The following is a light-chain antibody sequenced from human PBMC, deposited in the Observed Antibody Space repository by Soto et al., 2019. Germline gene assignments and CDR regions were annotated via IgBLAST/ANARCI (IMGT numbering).Light chain of an antibody. CDR1: QDIKTW. CDR3: QQTYIPPYT. V-gene: IGKV1-39*01. CDR2: GAS. J-gene: IGKJ2*01. Sequence: DIQMTQSPFSLSASVGDRVTITCRASQDIKTWLNWYQQKPGRVPTLLMYGASTLHREVPSRFSGSGSGTHFTLTISSLQPEDLATYFCQQTYIPPYTFGQGT.